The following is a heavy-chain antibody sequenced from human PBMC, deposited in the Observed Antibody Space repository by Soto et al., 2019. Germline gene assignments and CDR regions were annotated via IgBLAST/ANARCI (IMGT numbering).Heavy chain of an antibody. CDR3: ARQGGYYDILTGYYPFYYYGMDV. CDR2: FYPGDSDT. J-gene: IGHJ6*02. Sequence: PGESLKISCKGSGYSFTSYWIGWVRQMPGKGLEWMGIFYPGDSDTRYSPSFQGQVTISADKSISTAYLQWSSLKASDTAMYYCARQGGYYDILTGYYPFYYYGMDVWGQGTTVTVSS. CDR1: GYSFTSYW. D-gene: IGHD3-9*01. V-gene: IGHV5-51*01.